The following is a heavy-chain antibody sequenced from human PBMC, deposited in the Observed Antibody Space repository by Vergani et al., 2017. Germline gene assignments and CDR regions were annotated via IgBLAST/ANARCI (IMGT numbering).Heavy chain of an antibody. CDR1: GGTFSSYT. CDR2: IIPLLGIA. CDR3: ARDVRDGYNYRSDY. Sequence: VQLVQSGAEVKKPGSSVKVSCKASGGTFSSYTISGVRQAPGQGLEWMGRIIPLLGIANYAQRFQGRVTTTADKSTSTAYMELSSLRSEDTAVYYCARDVRDGYNYRSDYWGQGTLVTVSS. V-gene: IGHV1-69*08. D-gene: IGHD5-24*01. J-gene: IGHJ4*02.